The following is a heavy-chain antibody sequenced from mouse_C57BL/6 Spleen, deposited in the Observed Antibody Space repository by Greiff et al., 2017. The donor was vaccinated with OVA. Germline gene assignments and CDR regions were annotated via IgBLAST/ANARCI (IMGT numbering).Heavy chain of an antibody. J-gene: IGHJ2*01. CDR1: GYTFTSYW. CDR3: ARERTSTMVTTVDY. Sequence: QVQLQQPGAELVKPGASVKLSCKASGYTFTSYWMHWVKQRPGQGLEWIGMIHPNSGSTNYNEKFKSKATLTVDKSSSTAYMQLSSLTSEDSAVYYCARERTSTMVTTVDYWGQGTTLTVSS. D-gene: IGHD2-2*01. CDR2: IHPNSGST. V-gene: IGHV1-64*01.